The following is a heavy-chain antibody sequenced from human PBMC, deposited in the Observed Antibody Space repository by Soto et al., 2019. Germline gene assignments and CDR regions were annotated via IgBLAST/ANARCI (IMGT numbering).Heavy chain of an antibody. CDR3: ARELAGDYGDY. CDR1: GYTFTSYY. J-gene: IGHJ4*02. CDR2: INPSGGST. Sequence: ASVKVSCTASGYTFTSYYMHWVRQAPGQGLEWMGIINPSGGSTSYAQKFQGRVTMTRDTSTSTVYMELSSLRSEDTAVYYCARELAGDYGDYWGQGTLVTVSS. V-gene: IGHV1-46*01. D-gene: IGHD4-17*01.